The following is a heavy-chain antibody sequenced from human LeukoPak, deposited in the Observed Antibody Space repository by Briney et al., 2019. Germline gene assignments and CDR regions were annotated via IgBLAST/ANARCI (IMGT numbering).Heavy chain of an antibody. Sequence: GGSLRLSCAASGLSFSSFVMSWVRQAPGKGLEWVSAISGSGASTYYADSVKGRFTISRDNSKNTLYLQMNSLRAEDTAVYYCAKPPPDNYHYYYGMDVWGQGTTVTVSS. J-gene: IGHJ6*02. CDR1: GLSFSSFV. V-gene: IGHV3-23*01. CDR3: AKPPPDNYHYYYGMDV. CDR2: ISGSGAST.